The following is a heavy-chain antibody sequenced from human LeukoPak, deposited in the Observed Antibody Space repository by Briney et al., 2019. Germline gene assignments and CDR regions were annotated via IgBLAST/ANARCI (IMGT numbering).Heavy chain of an antibody. CDR2: IHSDGSRT. CDR3: ARRGGSSSRRSPIDY. D-gene: IGHD6-6*01. V-gene: IGHV3-74*01. CDR1: GFIFSSYW. Sequence: GGSLRLSCGASGFIFSSYWMSWVRQAPGKGLEWVSRIHSDGSRTNYADSVRGRFTISRDNAKNSLFLQMNGLRAEDTAVYYCARRGGSSSRRSPIDYWGQGTLVTVSS. J-gene: IGHJ4*02.